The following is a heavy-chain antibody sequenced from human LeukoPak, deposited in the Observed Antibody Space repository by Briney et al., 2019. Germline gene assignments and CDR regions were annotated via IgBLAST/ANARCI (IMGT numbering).Heavy chain of an antibody. CDR3: ARGPAAAATEVAFDI. D-gene: IGHD6-13*01. CDR2: INHSGST. J-gene: IGHJ3*02. V-gene: IGHV4-34*01. Sequence: PSETLSLTCAVYGGSFSGYYWSWIRQPPGKGLEWIGEINHSGSTNYNPSLKSRVTISVDTSKNQFSLKLSSVTAADTAVYYCARGPAAAATEVAFDIWGQGTMVTVSS. CDR1: GGSFSGYY.